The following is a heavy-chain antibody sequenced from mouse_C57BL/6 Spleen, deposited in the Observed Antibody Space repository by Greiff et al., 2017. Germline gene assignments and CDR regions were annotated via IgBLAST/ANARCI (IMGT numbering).Heavy chain of an antibody. CDR3: ARRAGDAMDY. D-gene: IGHD3-3*01. V-gene: IGHV1-61*01. CDR1: GYTFTSYW. Sequence: QVQLQQPGAELVRPGSSVKLSCKASGYTFTSYWMDWVKQRPGQGLEWIGNIYPSDSETHYNQKFKDKATLTVDKSSSTAYMQLSSLTSEDSAVYYCARRAGDAMDYWGQGTSVTVSS. J-gene: IGHJ4*01. CDR2: IYPSDSET.